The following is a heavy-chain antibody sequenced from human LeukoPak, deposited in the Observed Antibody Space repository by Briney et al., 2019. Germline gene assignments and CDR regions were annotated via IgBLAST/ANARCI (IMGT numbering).Heavy chain of an antibody. V-gene: IGHV4-61*02. Sequence: PSETLSLTCTVSGGSISSGSYYWSWIRQPAGKGLEWIGRIYTSGSTDYNPSLKSRVTISVDTSKNQFSLKLSSVTAADTAVYYCARDLPAVGGQWLVRGAFDIWGQGTMVTVSS. CDR1: GGSISSGSYY. J-gene: IGHJ3*02. D-gene: IGHD6-19*01. CDR3: ARDLPAVGGQWLVRGAFDI. CDR2: IYTSGST.